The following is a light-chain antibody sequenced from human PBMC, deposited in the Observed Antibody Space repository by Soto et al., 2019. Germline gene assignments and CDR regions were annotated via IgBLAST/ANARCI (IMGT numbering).Light chain of an antibody. CDR3: SSYTSSSTYG. CDR1: SSDVGGYNY. J-gene: IGLJ1*01. CDR2: DVS. V-gene: IGLV2-14*01. Sequence: QSALTQPASVSGSPGQSITISCTGTSSDVGGYNYVSWYQQHPGKAPKLMIYDVSNRPSGVSNRFSGSKSGNTASLTISGRQAEDEADEYCSSYTSSSTYGVGTGTKLTVL.